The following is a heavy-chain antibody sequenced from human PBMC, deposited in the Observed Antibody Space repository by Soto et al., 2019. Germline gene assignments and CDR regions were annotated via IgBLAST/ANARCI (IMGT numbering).Heavy chain of an antibody. D-gene: IGHD2-21*01. Sequence: NPTETLSDTCTVAGGSISSYYWSWIRQTPINGLVLIGYVYYSGSTYYNPILKSRVTIAVDRSNNQFFLTISTVTAADTAVYYCARVSGWGFGALVRPPNYYYYMDGWGKGTRVTVSS. CDR2: VYYSGST. CDR1: GGSISSYY. V-gene: IGHV4-59*01. J-gene: IGHJ6*03. CDR3: ARVSGWGFGALVRPPNYYYYMDG.